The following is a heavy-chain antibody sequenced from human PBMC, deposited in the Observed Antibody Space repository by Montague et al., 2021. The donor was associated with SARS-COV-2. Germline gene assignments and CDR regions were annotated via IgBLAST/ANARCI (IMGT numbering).Heavy chain of an antibody. Sequence: SLRLSCAASGFTFSSYEMSWVRQAPGKGLEWVSYISSSGSTIYYADSVKGRFTISRDNAKNSLYLQMNSLRAEDTAVYYCAPREWELGAFDIWGQGTMVTVSS. CDR3: APREWELGAFDI. CDR1: GFTFSSYE. D-gene: IGHD1-26*01. CDR2: ISSSGSTI. V-gene: IGHV3-48*03. J-gene: IGHJ3*02.